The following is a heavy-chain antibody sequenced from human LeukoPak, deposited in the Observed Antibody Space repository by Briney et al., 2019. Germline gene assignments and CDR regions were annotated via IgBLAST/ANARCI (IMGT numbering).Heavy chain of an antibody. J-gene: IGHJ4*02. CDR2: VNQDGTLK. V-gene: IGHV3-7*01. Sequence: GGSLRLSCAASGFTFTTYWMTWVRQAPGKGLEWVANVNQDGTLKNYVDSLRDRFTISRDNAKDSLYLQMNNLRAEDTAVYYCARNSYYRFGFWGQGALVAVSS. CDR1: GFTFTTYW. CDR3: ARNSYYRFGF. D-gene: IGHD3-10*01.